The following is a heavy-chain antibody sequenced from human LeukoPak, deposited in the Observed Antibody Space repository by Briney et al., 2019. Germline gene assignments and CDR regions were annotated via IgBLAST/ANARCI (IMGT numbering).Heavy chain of an antibody. CDR1: GYTFTGYY. D-gene: IGHD3-10*01. CDR3: ARGGMVRGVIIRYYYYYMDV. V-gene: IGHV1-8*02. CDR2: MNPNSGDT. J-gene: IGHJ6*03. Sequence: GASAKVSCKASGYTFTGYYMHWVRQATGQGLEWMGWMNPNSGDTGYAQKFQGRVTMTRNTPISTAYMELSSLRSEDTAVYYCARGGMVRGVIIRYYYYYMDVWGKGTTVTISS.